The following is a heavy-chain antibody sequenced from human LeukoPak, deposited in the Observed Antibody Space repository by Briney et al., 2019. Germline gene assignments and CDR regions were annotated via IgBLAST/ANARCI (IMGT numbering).Heavy chain of an antibody. Sequence: ASVKVSCKASGYTFTSYGISWVRQAPGQGLEWMGWINAYNGHATYAQKLQGRVTMTTDTSTSIGFMELRSLRSDDTAVYYCARDQSRIPDVWGQGTTVTVSS. CDR2: INAYNGHA. V-gene: IGHV1-18*01. CDR1: GYTFTSYG. CDR3: ARDQSRIPDV. J-gene: IGHJ6*02.